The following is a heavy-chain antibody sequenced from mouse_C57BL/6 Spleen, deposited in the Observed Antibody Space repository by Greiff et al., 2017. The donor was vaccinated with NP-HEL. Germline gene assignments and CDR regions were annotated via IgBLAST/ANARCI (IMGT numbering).Heavy chain of an antibody. D-gene: IGHD2-4*01. Sequence: QVQLKESGPELVKPGASVKISCKASGYAFSSSWMNWVKQRPGKGLEWIGRIYPGDGDTNYNGKFKGKATLTADKSSSTAYMQLSSLTSEDSAVYFCARGNYDEWFAYWGQGTLVTVSA. CDR3: ARGNYDEWFAY. CDR2: IYPGDGDT. J-gene: IGHJ3*01. V-gene: IGHV1-82*01. CDR1: GYAFSSSW.